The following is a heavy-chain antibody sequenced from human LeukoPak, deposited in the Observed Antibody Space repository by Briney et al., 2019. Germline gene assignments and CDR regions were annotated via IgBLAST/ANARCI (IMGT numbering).Heavy chain of an antibody. CDR1: GFNFNTYD. CDR3: ATEYYDFLTAKYWGGYDY. CDR2: ISYDARIK. Sequence: PGGSLRLSCAASGFNFNTYDMHWVRHAPGKGLEWVAVISYDARIKYYADSVNGPFTISTDNSENTLSLQMNSLGAADTALYYCATEYYDFLTAKYWGGYDYWGQGTLVIVSS. D-gene: IGHD3-9*01. V-gene: IGHV3-30-3*01. J-gene: IGHJ4*02.